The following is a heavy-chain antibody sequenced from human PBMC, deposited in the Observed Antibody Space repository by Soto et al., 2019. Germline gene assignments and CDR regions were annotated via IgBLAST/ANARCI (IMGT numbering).Heavy chain of an antibody. CDR1: GFTFDDYT. Sequence: GGSLRLSCAASGFTFDDYTMHWVRQAPGKGMEWVSLISWDGGSTYYADSVKGRFTISRDNSKNSLYLQMNSLRTEDTALYYCAKASSQQSRGYFQQCGQGSLVTVSS. CDR2: ISWDGGST. V-gene: IGHV3-43*01. D-gene: IGHD6-13*01. J-gene: IGHJ1*01. CDR3: AKASSQQSRGYFQQ.